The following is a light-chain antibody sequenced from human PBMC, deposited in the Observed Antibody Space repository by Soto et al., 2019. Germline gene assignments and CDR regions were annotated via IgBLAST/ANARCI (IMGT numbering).Light chain of an antibody. CDR3: QQFYNTPPYT. Sequence: DTVMTQSPGSLAVSLGERATINCKSSQSVFHSANDMNYLAWYQQKPGQSPKLLISWASIRDSGVPDRFSGSGSGTDFTLTINSLQAEDAAVYYCQQFYNTPPYTFGQGTRLEIK. CDR1: QSVFHSANDMNY. V-gene: IGKV4-1*01. J-gene: IGKJ2*01. CDR2: WAS.